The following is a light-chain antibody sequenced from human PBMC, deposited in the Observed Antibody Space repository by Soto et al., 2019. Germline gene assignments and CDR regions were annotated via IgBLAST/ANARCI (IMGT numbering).Light chain of an antibody. Sequence: IQMTQSPSSLSASVGDRVTITCRASQSISSYLNWYQQKPGKAPKLLIYAASSLQSGVPSRFSGSGSGTEFTLTLSSLQPEDFATYYCLQHNTYPWTFGQGTKVDI. CDR3: LQHNTYPWT. V-gene: IGKV1-17*01. CDR2: AAS. CDR1: QSISSY. J-gene: IGKJ1*01.